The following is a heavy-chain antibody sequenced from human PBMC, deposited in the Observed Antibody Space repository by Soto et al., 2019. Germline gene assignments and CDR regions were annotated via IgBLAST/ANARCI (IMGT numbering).Heavy chain of an antibody. J-gene: IGHJ5*01. CDR1: GGSLSSGGCS. CDR2: IYHSGST. D-gene: IGHD3-22*01. Sequence: SETLSLTCDVSGGSLSSGGCSWSWIRQPPGKCLEWIGYIYHSGSTYYNPSLKSRVTISVDRSKNQFSLKLTSVTAADTAVYYCARARITYYYDSSGYPGWFNWFDSWGQGTLVTVYS. V-gene: IGHV4-30-2*01. CDR3: ARARITYYYDSSGYPGWFNWFDS.